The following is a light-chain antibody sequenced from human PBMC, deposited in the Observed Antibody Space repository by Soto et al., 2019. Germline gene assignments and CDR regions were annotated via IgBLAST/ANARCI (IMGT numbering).Light chain of an antibody. J-gene: IGKJ1*01. CDR1: QGISSY. V-gene: IGKV1-8*01. CDR2: AAS. Sequence: AIQLTQSPSSLSASTGDRVTITCRASQGISSYLAWYQQKPGKAPKLLIYAASTLQSGVPSRFSGSGSGTEFTLTISSLQPDDFATYYCQQYNSYWTFGQGTKVDIK. CDR3: QQYNSYWT.